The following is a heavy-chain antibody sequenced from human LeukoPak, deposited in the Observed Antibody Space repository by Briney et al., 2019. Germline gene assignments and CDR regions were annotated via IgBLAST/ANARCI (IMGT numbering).Heavy chain of an antibody. Sequence: SETLSLTCTVSGGSISNSHYYWGWIRQPPGKGLEWIGSIYYSGSTYYNPSLKSRVTISVDTSKNQFSLRLSSVTAADTAVYYCGRGYCSGITSCPFIWFDPWGQGALVTVSS. CDR1: GGSISNSHYY. CDR2: IYYSGST. CDR3: GRGYCSGITSCPFIWFDP. V-gene: IGHV4-39*07. J-gene: IGHJ5*02. D-gene: IGHD2-15*01.